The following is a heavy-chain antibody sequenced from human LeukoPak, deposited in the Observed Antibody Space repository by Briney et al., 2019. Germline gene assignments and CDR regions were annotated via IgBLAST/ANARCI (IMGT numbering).Heavy chain of an antibody. CDR1: GFTFSTYA. D-gene: IGHD6-19*01. J-gene: IGHJ4*02. Sequence: HSGGSLRLSCAASGFTFSTYAVNWVRQVPGKGPEWVSSMSGSGSSTDYADSVKGRFTISRDNSKNTLYLQMNSLRAEDTALYYCAKDAQGLVRGGIYFDFWGQGSLVTVSS. CDR2: MSGSGSST. V-gene: IGHV3-23*01. CDR3: AKDAQGLVRGGIYFDF.